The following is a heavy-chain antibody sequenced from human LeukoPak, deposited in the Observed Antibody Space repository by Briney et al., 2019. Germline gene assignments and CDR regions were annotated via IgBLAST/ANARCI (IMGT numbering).Heavy chain of an antibody. J-gene: IGHJ5*02. D-gene: IGHD1-26*01. Sequence: PSETLSLTCTVSGGPISGYYWTWIRQPPGQGLEWIAYIHSNGYTNYHPSLRSRVTISVDPSKKQFSLTVTPVTAADTAIYYCAQRQGPMSGTYDYFDPWGQGALVTVSS. CDR2: IHSNGYT. CDR3: AQRQGPMSGTYDYFDP. V-gene: IGHV4-4*09. CDR1: GGPISGYY.